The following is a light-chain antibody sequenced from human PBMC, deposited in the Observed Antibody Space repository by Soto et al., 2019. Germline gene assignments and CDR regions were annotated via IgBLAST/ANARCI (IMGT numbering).Light chain of an antibody. J-gene: IGKJ4*01. CDR3: QQYDTLPLT. V-gene: IGKV1-33*01. CDR1: QDISIY. CDR2: DAS. Sequence: DTQMTQSPSSLSASVGDSVTITCQASQDISIYLNWYQQKPGKAPKLLIYDASNLGTGVPSRFSGSGSGTDFTFTVTSLQPEDFATYYCQQYDTLPLTFGGGTKVDLK.